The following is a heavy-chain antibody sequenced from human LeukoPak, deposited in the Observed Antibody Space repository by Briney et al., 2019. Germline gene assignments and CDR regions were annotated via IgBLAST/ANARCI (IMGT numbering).Heavy chain of an antibody. Sequence: GESLKISCKGSGYYFRTYWIGWVRQMPGKGLEWMGIIYPGDSDTRYSPSFQGQVTISADKSISTAYLQWSSLKASDTSMYYCARLADSSGYYYVGYWGQGTLVTVSS. D-gene: IGHD3-22*01. J-gene: IGHJ4*02. V-gene: IGHV5-51*01. CDR1: GYYFRTYW. CDR3: ARLADSSGYYYVGY. CDR2: IYPGDSDT.